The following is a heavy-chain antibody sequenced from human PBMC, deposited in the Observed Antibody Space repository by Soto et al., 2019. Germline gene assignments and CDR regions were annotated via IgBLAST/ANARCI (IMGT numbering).Heavy chain of an antibody. Sequence: SGPTLVNPTQTLTLTCTFSGFSLSTSGVGVGWIRQPPGKALEWLALIYWDDDKRYSPSLKSRLTITKDTSKNQVVLTMTNMDPVDTATYYCARTLKRPAAAGIFTWFDPWGQGTLVTVSS. CDR1: GFSLSTSGVG. D-gene: IGHD6-13*01. CDR3: ARTLKRPAAAGIFTWFDP. J-gene: IGHJ5*02. CDR2: IYWDDDK. V-gene: IGHV2-5*02.